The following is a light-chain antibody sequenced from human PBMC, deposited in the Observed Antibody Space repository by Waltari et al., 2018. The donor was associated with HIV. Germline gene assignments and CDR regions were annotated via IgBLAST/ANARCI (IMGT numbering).Light chain of an antibody. J-gene: IGKJ1*01. Sequence: DIVMTQSSDSLVVSLGERATIQCKSTPSVLYSSNNKNYLAWYQQKPGQPPKLLIYWASTRESGVPDRFSGSGSGTDFTLTISSLQAEDVAVYYCQQYYSTPRTFGQGTKVEIK. CDR3: QQYYSTPRT. CDR1: PSVLYSSNNKNY. CDR2: WAS. V-gene: IGKV4-1*01.